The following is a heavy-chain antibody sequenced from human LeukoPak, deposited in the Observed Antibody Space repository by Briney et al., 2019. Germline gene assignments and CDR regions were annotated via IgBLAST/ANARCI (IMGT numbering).Heavy chain of an antibody. CDR3: AKGGLGCSSTSCFDY. J-gene: IGHJ4*02. D-gene: IGHD2-2*01. CDR2: ISGSGGST. CDR1: GFTYSSYA. Sequence: GGSLRLSCVVSGFTYSSYAMSWVRQAPGKGLEWVSSISGSGGSTYYADSVKGRFTISRDNSKNTLYLQMNSLRAEDTAVYYCAKGGLGCSSTSCFDYWGQGTLVTVSS. V-gene: IGHV3-23*01.